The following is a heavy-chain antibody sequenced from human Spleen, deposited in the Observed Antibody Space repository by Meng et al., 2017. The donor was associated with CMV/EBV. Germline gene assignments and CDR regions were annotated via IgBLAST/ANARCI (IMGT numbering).Heavy chain of an antibody. D-gene: IGHD2-8*01. CDR3: ATPRYCTRSTCSYFDH. Sequence: SGYAFTALYLHWVRQAPGQGLEWIGWIDPNSGDTKYAQKFHGRVALNRDTSINTAYMVLTRLTSDDSAIYYCATPRYCTRSTCSYFDHWGQGTLVTVSS. J-gene: IGHJ4*02. CDR2: IDPNSGDT. V-gene: IGHV1-2*02. CDR1: GYAFTALY.